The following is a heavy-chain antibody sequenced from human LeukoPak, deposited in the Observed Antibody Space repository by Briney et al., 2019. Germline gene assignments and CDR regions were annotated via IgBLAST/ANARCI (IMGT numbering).Heavy chain of an antibody. D-gene: IGHD2-2*01. V-gene: IGHV3-21*06. Sequence: PGGSLRLSCAASGFTFSSYNMNWVRQAPGKGLEWVSSISSSSSYIYYADSVQGRFSISRDNVKNSLFLQMNSLRAEDTAVYYCARGLEVLPAYGLDVWGQGTTVTVSS. CDR3: ARGLEVLPAYGLDV. CDR1: GFTFSSYN. J-gene: IGHJ6*02. CDR2: ISSSSSYI.